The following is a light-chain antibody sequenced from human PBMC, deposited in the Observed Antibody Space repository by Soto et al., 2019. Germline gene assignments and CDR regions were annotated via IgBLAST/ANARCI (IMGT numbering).Light chain of an antibody. J-gene: IGKJ1*01. Sequence: EIVMTQSPATLSVSPGERATLSCRAGQGVTTNFAWYQQKSGQSPRLLIYDVSTRATGVPARFSGTGSETDFTLTISGLQSEDFAVYYCQQYNNWLTWTFGQGTKVDIK. V-gene: IGKV3-15*01. CDR3: QQYNNWLTWT. CDR1: QGVTTN. CDR2: DVS.